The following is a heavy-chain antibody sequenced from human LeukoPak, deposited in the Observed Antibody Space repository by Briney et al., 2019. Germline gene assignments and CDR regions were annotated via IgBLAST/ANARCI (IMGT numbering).Heavy chain of an antibody. D-gene: IGHD4-17*01. J-gene: IGHJ5*02. CDR3: ARDWRSTTVTTESWFDP. V-gene: IGHV1-18*01. Sequence: ASVKVSCKASGYTFTSYGISWVRQAPGQGLEWMGWISAYNGNTNYAQKLQGRVTMTTDTSTSTAYMELRSLRSDDTAVYYCARDWRSTTVTTESWFDPWGQGTLVTVSS. CDR2: ISAYNGNT. CDR1: GYTFTSYG.